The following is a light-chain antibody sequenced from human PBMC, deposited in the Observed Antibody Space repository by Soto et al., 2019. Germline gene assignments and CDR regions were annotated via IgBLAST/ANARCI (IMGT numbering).Light chain of an antibody. J-gene: IGLJ2*01. CDR2: ENN. CDR3: GTWDSSLSAGL. V-gene: IGLV1-51*02. Sequence: QSVLTQPPSVSAAPGQKVTISCSGSSSNIGKNYVSWYQQLPGTAPKLLIYENNKRPSGIPDRFSGSKSGTSATLGITGLQTGDEADYYCGTWDSSLSAGLFGGGTQLTVL. CDR1: SSNIGKNY.